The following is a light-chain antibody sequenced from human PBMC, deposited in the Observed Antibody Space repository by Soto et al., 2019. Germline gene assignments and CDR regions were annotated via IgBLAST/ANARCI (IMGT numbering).Light chain of an antibody. CDR2: DVS. J-gene: IGLJ1*01. Sequence: QSALTQPPSVSGSPGQSVAISFTGTSSDVGGSNGVSWYQQPPGTAPKLIIYDVSNRPSGVPDRFSGSKSGNTASLIISGLQAEDEGDYYCSSYTSSSTYVFGTGTKVTVL. CDR3: SSYTSSSTYV. CDR1: SSDVGGSNG. V-gene: IGLV2-18*02.